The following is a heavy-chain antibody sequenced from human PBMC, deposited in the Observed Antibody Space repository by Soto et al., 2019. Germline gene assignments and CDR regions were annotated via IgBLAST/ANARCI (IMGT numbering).Heavy chain of an antibody. CDR3: AKERYSGSYYFDY. D-gene: IGHD1-26*01. V-gene: IGHV3-30*18. CDR2: ISYDGSNK. CDR1: GFTLSSYG. Sequence: QVQLVESGGGVVQPGRSLRLSCAASGFTLSSYGMHWVRQAPGKGLEWVAVISYDGSNKYYADSVKGRFTISRDNSKNTLYLQMNSLRAEDTAVYYCAKERYSGSYYFDYWGQGTLVTVSS. J-gene: IGHJ4*02.